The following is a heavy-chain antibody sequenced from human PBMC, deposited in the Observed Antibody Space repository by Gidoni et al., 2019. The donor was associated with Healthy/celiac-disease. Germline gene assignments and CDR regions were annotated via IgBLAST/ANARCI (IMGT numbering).Heavy chain of an antibody. V-gene: IGHV1-18*01. D-gene: IGHD3-22*01. Sequence: QVQLVQSGDEVKKPGASVKGSCKASGYTCTSYGISWVRQAPGQGIAWMGWVSAYNGNTNYAQKLQGRVTMTTDTSTSTAYMDLRSLRSDDTAVYYCARDFYDSSGYPTLYYFDYWGQGTLVTVSS. CDR1: GYTCTSYG. CDR3: ARDFYDSSGYPTLYYFDY. CDR2: VSAYNGNT. J-gene: IGHJ4*02.